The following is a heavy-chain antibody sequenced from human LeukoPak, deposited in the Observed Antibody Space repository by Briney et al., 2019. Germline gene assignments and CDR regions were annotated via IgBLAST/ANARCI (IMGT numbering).Heavy chain of an antibody. Sequence: GASVKVSCKASGYTFTSYYMHWVRQAPGQGLEWMGIINPSGGSTSYAQKFQGRVTMTRDTSTSTVYMELSRLRSDDTAVYYCARVQGESYSEYYFDYWGQGTLVTVSS. D-gene: IGHD1-26*01. V-gene: IGHV1-46*01. J-gene: IGHJ4*02. CDR3: ARVQGESYSEYYFDY. CDR2: INPSGGST. CDR1: GYTFTSYY.